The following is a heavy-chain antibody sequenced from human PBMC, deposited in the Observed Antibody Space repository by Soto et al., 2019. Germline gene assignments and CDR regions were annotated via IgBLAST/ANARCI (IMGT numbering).Heavy chain of an antibody. V-gene: IGHV1-69*13. CDR1: GGTFSSYA. Sequence: ASVKVSCKASGGTFSSYAISWVRQAPGQGLEWMGGIIPIFGTANYAQKFQGRVTITADESTSTAYMELSSLRSEDTAVYYCGRESYDILTGYYKGINDYWGQGTLVTVSS. CDR3: GRESYDILTGYYKGINDY. D-gene: IGHD3-9*01. J-gene: IGHJ4*02. CDR2: IIPIFGTA.